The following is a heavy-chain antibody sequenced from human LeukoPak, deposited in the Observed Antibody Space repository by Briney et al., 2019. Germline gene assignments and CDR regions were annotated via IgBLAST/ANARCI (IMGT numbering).Heavy chain of an antibody. Sequence: GGSLRLSCAASGFTFSSYSMNWVRQAPGKGLEWVSYISSSSDSIYYADSVKGRFTISRDNAESSLYLQMNTLRAEDTAVYHCARGPYYYDSGGNYLGDSNAFDIWGQGTMVTVSS. CDR3: ARGPYYYDSGGNYLGDSNAFDI. D-gene: IGHD3-22*01. V-gene: IGHV3-48*01. CDR2: ISSSSDSI. J-gene: IGHJ3*02. CDR1: GFTFSSYS.